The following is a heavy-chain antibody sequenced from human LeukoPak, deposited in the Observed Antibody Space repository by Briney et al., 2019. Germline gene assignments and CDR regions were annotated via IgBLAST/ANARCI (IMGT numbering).Heavy chain of an antibody. D-gene: IGHD6-19*01. V-gene: IGHV1-18*01. CDR1: GYTFTSYG. CDR2: ISAYNGNT. Sequence: ASVKVSCKASGYTFTSYGFSWVRRAPGQGLEWMGWISAYNGNTNYAQRLQGRVTMTTDTSTSTAYMELRSLRSDDTAVYYCARYSSGWCLDYWGQGTLVTVSS. J-gene: IGHJ4*02. CDR3: ARYSSGWCLDY.